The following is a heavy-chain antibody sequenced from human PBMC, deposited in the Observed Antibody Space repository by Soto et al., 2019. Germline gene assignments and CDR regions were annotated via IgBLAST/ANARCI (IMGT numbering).Heavy chain of an antibody. V-gene: IGHV1-69*02. CDR3: ARVVGMTVTGALDP. J-gene: IGHJ5*02. Sequence: QVQLVQSGAEVKKPGSSVKVSCKASGGTFSSYTISWVRQAPGQGLEWMGRIIPILGIANYAQKFQGRVTITADKSTSTAYMELSSLRSEDTAVYYCARVVGMTVTGALDPWGQGTLVTVSS. CDR1: GGTFSSYT. D-gene: IGHD1-26*01. CDR2: IIPILGIA.